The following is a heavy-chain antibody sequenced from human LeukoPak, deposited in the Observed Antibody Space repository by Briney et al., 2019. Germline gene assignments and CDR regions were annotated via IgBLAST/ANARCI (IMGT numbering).Heavy chain of an antibody. V-gene: IGHV3-9*01. CDR3: AKDLYGSSWSFDY. CDR1: GFTFDDYA. CDR2: ISWNSGSI. D-gene: IGHD6-13*01. J-gene: IGHJ4*02. Sequence: GGSLRLSCAASGFTFDDYAMHWVRQAPGKGLEWVSGISWNSGSIGYADSVKGRFTISRDNAKNSLYLQINSLRAEDTALYYCAKDLYGSSWSFDYWGQGTLVTVSS.